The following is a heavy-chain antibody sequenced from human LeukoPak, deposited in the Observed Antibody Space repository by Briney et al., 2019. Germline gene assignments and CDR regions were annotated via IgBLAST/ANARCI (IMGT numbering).Heavy chain of an antibody. D-gene: IGHD6-19*01. CDR3: ARGSGWYQIDY. Sequence: GGSLRLSCAASGLTSSSYWMSWVRQAPGKGLEWVANIKPDGSEKYYVDSVKGRFTISRDNAKNSLYLQMNSLRAEDTAVYYCARGSGWYQIDYWGQGTLVTVSS. CDR2: IKPDGSEK. V-gene: IGHV3-7*04. CDR1: GLTSSSYW. J-gene: IGHJ4*02.